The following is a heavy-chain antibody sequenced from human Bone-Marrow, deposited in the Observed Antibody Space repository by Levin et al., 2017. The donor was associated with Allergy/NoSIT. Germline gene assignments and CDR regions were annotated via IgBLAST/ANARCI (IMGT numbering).Heavy chain of an antibody. V-gene: IGHV3-48*01. Sequence: HSGGSLRLSCATSGFTFSSYSMNWVRQAPGKGLEWVSYINSSSGTIYYADSVKGRFTISRDNAKKSLYLQMSSLRVEDTAVYYCVRGLPDYWGQGTLVTVSS. CDR2: INSSSGTI. J-gene: IGHJ4*02. CDR3: VRGLPDY. CDR1: GFTFSSYS.